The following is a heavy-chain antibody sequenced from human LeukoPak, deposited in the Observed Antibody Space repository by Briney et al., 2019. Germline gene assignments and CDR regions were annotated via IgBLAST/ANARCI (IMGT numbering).Heavy chain of an antibody. CDR2: IYHTGST. CDR3: ARAFSVSDDY. D-gene: IGHD1-26*01. Sequence: SGTLSLTCAVSGGAVSSSNWWTWVRQPPGKGLEWIGQIYHTGSTNYQPSLNSRVTISLDKPRNHFSLKLSSVTAADTAVYYCARAFSVSDDYWGQGTLVTVSS. CDR1: GGAVSSSNW. V-gene: IGHV4-4*02. J-gene: IGHJ4*02.